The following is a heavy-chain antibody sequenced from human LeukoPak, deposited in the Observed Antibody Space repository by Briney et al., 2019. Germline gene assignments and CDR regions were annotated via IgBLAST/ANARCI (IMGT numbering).Heavy chain of an antibody. Sequence: PSETLSLTCTVSGYSISSGYYWGWIRQPPGKGLEWIGSIYHSGSTYYNPSLKSRVTISVDTSKNQFSLKLSSVTAADTAVYYCAREGIAAAGTRYYWGQGTLVTVSS. V-gene: IGHV4-38-2*02. J-gene: IGHJ4*02. CDR1: GYSISSGYY. CDR3: AREGIAAAGTRYY. CDR2: IYHSGST. D-gene: IGHD6-13*01.